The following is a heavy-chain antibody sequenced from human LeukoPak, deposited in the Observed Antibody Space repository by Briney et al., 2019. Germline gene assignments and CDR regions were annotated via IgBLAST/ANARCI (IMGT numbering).Heavy chain of an antibody. CDR2: ITWDGGST. CDR3: AKDSGYHGSGSHNFLAK. V-gene: IGHV3-43D*03. J-gene: IGHJ4*02. Sequence: GGSLRLSCAASGFTFDDYAMHWVRQAPGKGLEWVSLITWDGGSTNYEASVKGRFTMSRDNSRDSLYLQMNSLRVEDTAMYYCAKDSGYHGSGSHNFLAKWGQGTLVTVSS. D-gene: IGHD3-10*01. CDR1: GFTFDDYA.